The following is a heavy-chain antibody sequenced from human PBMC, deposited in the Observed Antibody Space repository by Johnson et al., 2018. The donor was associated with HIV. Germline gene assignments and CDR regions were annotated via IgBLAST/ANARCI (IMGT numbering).Heavy chain of an antibody. J-gene: IGHJ3*02. CDR3: AKSTQASIVRESGPYGAFDI. CDR1: GFTFSSYP. V-gene: IGHV3-30*18. Sequence: QVQLVESGGGVVQPGRSPRLACAASGFTFSSYPMHWVRQAPGKGLEWVAVISYSGSDTYYVDSVKGRFTVSRDNSENTLFLQMNSLRDEDTALYYCAKSTQASIVRESGPYGAFDIWGQGTMVTVSS. D-gene: IGHD3-10*01. CDR2: ISYSGSDT.